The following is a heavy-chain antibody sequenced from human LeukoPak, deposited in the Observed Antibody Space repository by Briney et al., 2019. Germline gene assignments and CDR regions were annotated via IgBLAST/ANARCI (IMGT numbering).Heavy chain of an antibody. CDR1: GFTFSAYG. CDR3: AKGSNRGVATIDY. Sequence: GGSLRLSCAASGFTFSAYGMHWVRQAPGKGLDWVAVISYDGSDKYYAASVKGRFTISRDNSKNTLFLQMNSLRAEDTAVYYCAKGSNRGVATIDYWGQGTLVTVSS. D-gene: IGHD5-12*01. J-gene: IGHJ4*02. V-gene: IGHV3-30*18. CDR2: ISYDGSDK.